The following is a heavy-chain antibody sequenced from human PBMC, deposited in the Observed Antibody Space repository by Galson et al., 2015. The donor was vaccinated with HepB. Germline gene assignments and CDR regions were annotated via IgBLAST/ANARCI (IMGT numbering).Heavy chain of an antibody. D-gene: IGHD2-15*01. Sequence: SLRLSCAASGFTFSDYGMHWVRQAPGKGLEWVAIISYDGSDEKYADSVKGRFTTSRDNSKNMLYLQMNGLRAEDTALYYCVKSCRGGGSCYYFEWWGQGTLVTVSS. V-gene: IGHV3-30*18. CDR3: VKSCRGGGSCYYFEW. CDR1: GFTFSDYG. J-gene: IGHJ4*02. CDR2: ISYDGSDE.